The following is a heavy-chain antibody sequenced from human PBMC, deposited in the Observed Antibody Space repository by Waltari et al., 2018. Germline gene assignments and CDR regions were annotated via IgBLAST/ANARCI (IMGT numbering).Heavy chain of an antibody. D-gene: IGHD2-2*02. CDR2: INPSGGST. CDR3: ARDKVVVPAATPYDAFDI. CDR1: GYTFTSYY. V-gene: IGHV1-46*01. Sequence: QVQLVQSGAEVKKPGASVKVSCKASGYTFTSYYMHWVRQAPGQGLEWMGIINPSGGSTSYAQKFQVRVTMTRDTSTSTVYMELSSLISEDTAVYYCARDKVVVPAATPYDAFDIWGQGTMVTVSS. J-gene: IGHJ3*02.